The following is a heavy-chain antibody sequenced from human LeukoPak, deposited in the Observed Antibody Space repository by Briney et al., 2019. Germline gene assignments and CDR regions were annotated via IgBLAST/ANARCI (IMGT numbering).Heavy chain of an antibody. Sequence: PGGSLRLSCAASGFTFSSYGTHWVRQAPGKGLEWVAVISYDGSNKYYADSVKGRFTISRDNSKNTLYLQMNSLRAEDTAVYYCASPARWIQLWYSFDYWGQGTLVTVSS. CDR1: GFTFSSYG. D-gene: IGHD5-18*01. CDR3: ASPARWIQLWYSFDY. J-gene: IGHJ4*02. V-gene: IGHV3-30*03. CDR2: ISYDGSNK.